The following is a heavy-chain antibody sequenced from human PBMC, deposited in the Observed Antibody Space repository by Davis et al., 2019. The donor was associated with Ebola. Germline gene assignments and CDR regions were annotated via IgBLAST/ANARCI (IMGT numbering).Heavy chain of an antibody. J-gene: IGHJ4*02. V-gene: IGHV3-30*03. CDR2: ISYDGSNK. CDR3: ASPGI. CDR1: GFTSSSHG. D-gene: IGHD6-13*01. Sequence: GGSLRLSCAPSGFTSSSHGMHWVRQAPGKGLEWVAVISYDGSNKYYADSVKGRFTISRDNSKNTLYLQMNSLRAEDTAVYYCASPGIGGQGTLVTVSS.